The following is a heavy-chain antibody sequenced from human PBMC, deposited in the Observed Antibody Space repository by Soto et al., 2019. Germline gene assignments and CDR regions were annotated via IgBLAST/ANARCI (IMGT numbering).Heavy chain of an antibody. Sequence: QVQLQESGPGLVKPSGTLSLTCAVSGGSISSSNWWSWVRQPPGKGLEWIGEIYHSGSTNYNPSLKRRVTISVDKSKNQYSQKLSSVTAADTAVYYCASGHYYYYGMDVWGQGTTVTVSS. CDR1: GGSISSSNW. J-gene: IGHJ6*02. CDR3: ASGHYYYYGMDV. V-gene: IGHV4-4*02. CDR2: IYHSGST.